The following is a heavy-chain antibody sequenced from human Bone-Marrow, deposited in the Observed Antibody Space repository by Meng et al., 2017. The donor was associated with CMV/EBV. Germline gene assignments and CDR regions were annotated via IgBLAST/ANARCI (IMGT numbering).Heavy chain of an antibody. Sequence: QVQLQESGPGLVKPSQPLSLTCPVSGGSISSGDYYWSWIRQPPGKGLEWIGYIYYSGSTYYNPSLKSRVTISVDTSKNQFSLKLSSVTAADTAVYYCARATGWTGTVHYWGQGTLGTVSS. J-gene: IGHJ4*02. CDR3: ARATGWTGTVHY. D-gene: IGHD1-7*01. CDR1: GGSISSGDYY. V-gene: IGHV4-30-4*08. CDR2: IYYSGST.